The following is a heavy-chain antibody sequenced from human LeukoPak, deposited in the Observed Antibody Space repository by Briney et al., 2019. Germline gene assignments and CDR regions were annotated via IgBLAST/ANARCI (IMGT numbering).Heavy chain of an antibody. V-gene: IGHV3-7*01. J-gene: IGHJ4*02. CDR3: VRDVEL. D-gene: IGHD1-1*01. CDR2: INRDGSEK. Sequence: HTGGSLRLSCAASGFTFSSYWMGWARQGPEKGLQWVASINRDGSEKHPVDSVKGRFTISRDNAKNSVFLEMSSLRVEDTAVYYCVRDVELWGQGTLVTVSS. CDR1: GFTFSSYW.